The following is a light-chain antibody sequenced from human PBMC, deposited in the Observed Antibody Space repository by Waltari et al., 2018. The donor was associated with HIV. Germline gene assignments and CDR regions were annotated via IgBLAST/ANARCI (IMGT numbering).Light chain of an antibody. CDR1: TNDLGSYTY. CDR3: SSYSRGALL. CDR2: EVS. J-gene: IGLJ2*01. Sequence: QSVLTQPASVSGSPGQSLTLSCPGTTNDLGSYTYVSWYQQSPDKAPKLIIYEVSNRPSGVSSRFSGSKSGNTASLTISGLQAEDEAYYHCSSYSRGALLFGGGTKVTVL. V-gene: IGLV2-14*01.